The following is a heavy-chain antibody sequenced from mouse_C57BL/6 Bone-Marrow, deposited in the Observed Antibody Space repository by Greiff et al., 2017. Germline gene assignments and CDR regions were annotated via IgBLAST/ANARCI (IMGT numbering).Heavy chain of an antibody. J-gene: IGHJ3*01. V-gene: IGHV1-62-2*01. CDR1: GYTFTEYT. Sequence: QVQLQQSGAELVKPGASVKLSCKASGYTFTEYTIHWVKQRSGQGLAWIGWFYPGSGSLKSNEKFKDQATLTADKSSRTVYMELSRLTSEDSAVYFGARHELYGSGTWFAYWGQGTLVTVSA. D-gene: IGHD2-2*01. CDR3: ARHELYGSGTWFAY. CDR2: FYPGSGSL.